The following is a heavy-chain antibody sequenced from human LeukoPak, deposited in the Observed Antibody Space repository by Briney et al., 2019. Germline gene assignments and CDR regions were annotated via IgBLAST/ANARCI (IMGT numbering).Heavy chain of an antibody. Sequence: GGSLRLSCAASGFTFSSYAMSWVRQAPGKGLEWVSAISVSGGSTYYADSVKGRFTISRDNSKNTLYLQMNSLRAEDTAVCYCARRPFTGYCSSTSCYPWSVVDYWGQGTLVTVSS. CDR2: ISVSGGST. J-gene: IGHJ4*02. CDR3: ARRPFTGYCSSTSCYPWSVVDY. V-gene: IGHV3-23*01. CDR1: GFTFSSYA. D-gene: IGHD2-2*01.